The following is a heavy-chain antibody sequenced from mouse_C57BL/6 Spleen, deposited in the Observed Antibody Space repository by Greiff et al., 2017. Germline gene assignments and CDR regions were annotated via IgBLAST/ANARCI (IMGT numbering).Heavy chain of an antibody. Sequence: EVQLQQSGPELVKPGASVKLPCKASGYTFTDYNMDWVKQSHGKSLEWIGDINPNNGGTIYNQKFKGKATLTVDKSSSTAYMELRSLTSEDTAVYYCARRRAGHGYDARAMDYWGQGTSVTVSS. V-gene: IGHV1-18*01. CDR1: GYTFTDYN. D-gene: IGHD2-2*01. CDR2: INPNNGGT. J-gene: IGHJ4*01. CDR3: ARRRAGHGYDARAMDY.